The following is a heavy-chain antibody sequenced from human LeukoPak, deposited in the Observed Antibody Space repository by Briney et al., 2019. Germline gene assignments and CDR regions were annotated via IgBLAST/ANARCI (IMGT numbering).Heavy chain of an antibody. CDR2: MNPNSGNT. V-gene: IGHV1-8*03. Sequence: ASVKVSCKASGYTFTSYDINWVRQATGQGLEWMGWMNPNSGNTGYAQKFQGRVTITRNTSISTAYMELSSLRSEDTAVYYCARNYGDFYYYYYMDVWGKGTTVTVSS. D-gene: IGHD4-17*01. CDR1: GYTFTSYD. CDR3: ARNYGDFYYYYYMDV. J-gene: IGHJ6*03.